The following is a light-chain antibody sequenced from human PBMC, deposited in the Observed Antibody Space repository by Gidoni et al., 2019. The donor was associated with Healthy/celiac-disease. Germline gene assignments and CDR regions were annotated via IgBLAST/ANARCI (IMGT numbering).Light chain of an antibody. V-gene: IGKV1-8*01. CDR2: AAS. CDR1: QGISSY. CDR3: QQYYSYPLIT. Sequence: AIRMTQSPSSLSASTGDRVTITCRASQGISSYLAWYQQKPGIAPKLLIYAASTLQSGVPSRFSGSGSGTDFTLTISCLQSEDFATYYCQQYYSYPLITFGQGTRLEIK. J-gene: IGKJ5*01.